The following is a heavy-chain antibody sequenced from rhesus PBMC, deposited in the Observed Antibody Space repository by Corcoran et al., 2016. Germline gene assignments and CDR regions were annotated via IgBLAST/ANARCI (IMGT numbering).Heavy chain of an antibody. Sequence: QVQLQESGPGVVKPSETLSLTCAVSGGSISGYYLWSWIRQPPGKGLEWIGYIYGGSGSTSYNPSLKSRVIISIDTSKNQFSLKLSSVTAADTAVYYCARDVSSWSFFDYWGQGVLVTVSS. CDR3: ARDVSSWSFFDY. J-gene: IGHJ4*01. D-gene: IGHD6-13*01. CDR1: GGSISGYYL. CDR2: IYGGSGST. V-gene: IGHV4S7*01.